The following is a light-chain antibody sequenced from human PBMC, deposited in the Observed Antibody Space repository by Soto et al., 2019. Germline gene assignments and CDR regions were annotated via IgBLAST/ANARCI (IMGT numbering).Light chain of an antibody. Sequence: EIVLTQSPGTLSLSPGERATLSCRSSQSVSSNYLAWYQQKPDQAPRLVIYDVSGRATGIPDRFSGSGSGTDFTLPISRLEPEDFAGYYCQQYGSSPTFGQGTKVEIK. CDR2: DVS. J-gene: IGKJ1*01. CDR3: QQYGSSPT. V-gene: IGKV3-20*01. CDR1: QSVSSNY.